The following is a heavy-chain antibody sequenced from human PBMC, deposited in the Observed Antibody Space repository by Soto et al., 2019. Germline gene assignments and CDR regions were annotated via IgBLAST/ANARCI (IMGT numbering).Heavy chain of an antibody. D-gene: IGHD6-19*01. V-gene: IGHV3-30-3*01. CDR2: ISYDGSNK. J-gene: IGHJ4*02. CDR3: ARPYSSGWYGDLDY. Sequence: QVQLVESGGGVVRPGRSLRLSCTASGFTFSSYAMHWVRQAPGKGLEWVAVISYDGSNKYYADSVKGRFTISRDNSTNRMYLQMNSLRVEDTAVYYCARPYSSGWYGDLDYWGQGALVTVSS. CDR1: GFTFSSYA.